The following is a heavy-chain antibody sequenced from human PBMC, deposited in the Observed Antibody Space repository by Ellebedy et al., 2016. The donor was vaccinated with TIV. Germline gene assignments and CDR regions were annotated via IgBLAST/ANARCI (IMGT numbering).Heavy chain of an antibody. CDR2: MSYDGSNK. CDR1: GFTFSSYA. Sequence: GGSLRLSCAASGFTFSSYAMHWVRPAPGKGLEWVAVMSYDGSNKYYADSVKGRFTISRDNSKSTLYLQMNSLRPEDTAVYYCARDLGHYDSTEDIWGQGTMVTVSS. D-gene: IGHD3-22*01. CDR3: ARDLGHYDSTEDI. J-gene: IGHJ3*02. V-gene: IGHV3-30-3*01.